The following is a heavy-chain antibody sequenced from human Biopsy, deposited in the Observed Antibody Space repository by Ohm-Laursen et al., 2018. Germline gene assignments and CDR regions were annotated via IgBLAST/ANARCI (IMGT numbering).Heavy chain of an antibody. Sequence: TLSLTCTVSGGSLSSYSWSWIRQPAGKGLEWIGQIYTSGITNYNPSLKSRVTISVDTSTNQFSLKVSSVTAADTALYFCARHPTGFWFDPWGHGTLVTVPS. CDR2: IYTSGIT. CDR3: ARHPTGFWFDP. CDR1: GGSLSSYS. V-gene: IGHV4-4*08. J-gene: IGHJ5*02.